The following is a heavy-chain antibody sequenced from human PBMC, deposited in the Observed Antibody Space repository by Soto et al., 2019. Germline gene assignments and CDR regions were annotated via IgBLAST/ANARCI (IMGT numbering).Heavy chain of an antibody. CDR3: ARDIAVAKLTSWFDP. CDR1: GGTLSRYA. V-gene: IGHV1-69*01. CDR2: IIPLYGTP. J-gene: IGHJ5*02. Sequence: QVQLVQSRAEVKKPGSSVKVSCKASGGTLSRYAINWVRQAPGQGLEWMGGIIPLYGTPNYAQKFQGRVTITADESTSTAYMELSSLRSEDTAVYYCARDIAVAKLTSWFDPWGQGTLVTVSS. D-gene: IGHD6-19*01.